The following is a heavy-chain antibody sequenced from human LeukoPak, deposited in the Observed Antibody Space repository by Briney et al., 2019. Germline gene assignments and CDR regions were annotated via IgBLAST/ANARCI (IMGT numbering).Heavy chain of an antibody. J-gene: IGHJ4*02. V-gene: IGHV4-38-2*02. CDR1: RYSISSGYY. Sequence: SETLSLTCTVSRYSISSGYYWGWIRQPPRKGLAWIGSIYHSGSTYYNPSLKSRVTISVDTSRNQLSLKLSSVTAADTAVYYCARTAASYYFDYWGQGILVTVSS. CDR2: IYHSGST. D-gene: IGHD6-13*01. CDR3: ARTAASYYFDY.